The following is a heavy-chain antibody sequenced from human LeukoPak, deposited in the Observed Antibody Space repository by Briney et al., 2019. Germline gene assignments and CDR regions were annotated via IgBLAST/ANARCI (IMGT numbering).Heavy chain of an antibody. CDR1: GFTFSSYG. CDR2: ISYDGSNK. V-gene: IGHV3-30*03. D-gene: IGHD1-26*01. CDR3: ARDLLQGSYGMNV. J-gene: IGHJ6*04. Sequence: GRSLRLSCAASGFTFSSYGMHWVRQAPGKGLEWVAVISYDGSNKYYADSVKGRFTISRDNSKNTLYLQMNSLRAEDTAVYYCARDLLQGSYGMNVWGKGTTVTVSS.